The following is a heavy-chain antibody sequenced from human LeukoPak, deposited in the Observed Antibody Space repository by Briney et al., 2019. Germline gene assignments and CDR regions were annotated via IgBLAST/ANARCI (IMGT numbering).Heavy chain of an antibody. J-gene: IGHJ3*02. CDR2: ISYDGSNK. D-gene: IGHD6-19*01. Sequence: PCKASGYTFTGYYMHWVRQAPGKGLEWVAVISYDGSNKYYADSVKGRFTISRDNSKNTLYLQMNSLRAEDTAVYYCAREDSSGWYKGVADAFDIWGQGTMVTVSS. V-gene: IGHV3-30-3*01. CDR3: AREDSSGWYKGVADAFDI. CDR1: GYTFTGYY.